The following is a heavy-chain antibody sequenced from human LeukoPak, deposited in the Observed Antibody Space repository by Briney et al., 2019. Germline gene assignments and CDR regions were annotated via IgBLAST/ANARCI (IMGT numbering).Heavy chain of an antibody. CDR1: VYTFPSYA. V-gene: IGHV1-2*02. CDR2: ITPGGGT. D-gene: IGHD5-24*01. Sequence: GASVKVSCKASVYTFPSYAMNWLRQAPGQGLEWMGWITPGGGTNFPQKFQGRVAITWDTSITTAYRDLSRLTSDDTAVYYCARDRYGDGFVHFDYWGQGALVTVSS. CDR3: ARDRYGDGFVHFDY. J-gene: IGHJ4*02.